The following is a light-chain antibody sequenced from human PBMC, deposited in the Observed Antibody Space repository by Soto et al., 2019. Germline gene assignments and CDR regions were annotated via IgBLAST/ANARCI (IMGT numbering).Light chain of an antibody. CDR2: GAS. V-gene: IGKV3-20*01. CDR3: QQYDTWPPMYT. CDR1: QSVSSSY. Sequence: EIVLTQSPGILSLSPGERATLSCRASQSVSSSYLAWYQQKPGQAPRLLIYGASSRATGIPDRFSGSGSGTDFTLTISRLEPEDFAVYYCQQYDTWPPMYTFGQGTNLEIK. J-gene: IGKJ2*01.